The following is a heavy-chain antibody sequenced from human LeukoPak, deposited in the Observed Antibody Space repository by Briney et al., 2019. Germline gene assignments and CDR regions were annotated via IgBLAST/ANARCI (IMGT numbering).Heavy chain of an antibody. CDR3: ATRSKSFTDAFDI. CDR2: ISGSGGST. Sequence: GGSLRLSCAASGFTFSSYAMSWVRQAPGKGLEWVSAISGSGGSTYYADSVKGRFTISRDNSKNTLYLQMNSLRAEDTAVYYCATRSKSFTDAFDIWGQGTMVTVSS. J-gene: IGHJ3*02. V-gene: IGHV3-23*01. CDR1: GFTFSSYA.